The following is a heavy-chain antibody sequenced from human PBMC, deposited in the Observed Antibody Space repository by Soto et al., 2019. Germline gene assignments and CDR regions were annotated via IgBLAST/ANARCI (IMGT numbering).Heavy chain of an antibody. J-gene: IGHJ6*04. CDR2: IYNSGST. V-gene: IGHV4-59*08. CDR3: ARQGFLEWLLMDV. D-gene: IGHD3-3*01. CDR1: GGSISSYY. Sequence: ASETLSLTCTVSGGSISSYYWSWIRQPPGKGLEWIGYIYNSGSTNYNPSLKSRVTISVDTSKNQFSLKLSSVTAADTAVYYCARQGFLEWLLMDVWGKGTTVTVSS.